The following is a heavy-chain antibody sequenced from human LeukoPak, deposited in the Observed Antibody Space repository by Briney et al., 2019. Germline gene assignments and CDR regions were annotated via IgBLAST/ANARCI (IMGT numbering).Heavy chain of an antibody. Sequence: GSLRLSCAASGFRFDDYGMSWVRHVPGKGLEWVSGTNWDGASTGYADSVKGRFTIFRDNVKNFLYLQMNSLRVEDTALYFCGRVYCSTTSCYDYYDYYMDVWGKGTTVTVSS. CDR3: GRVYCSTTSCYDYYDYYMDV. D-gene: IGHD2-2*01. V-gene: IGHV3-20*04. J-gene: IGHJ6*03. CDR1: GFRFDDYG. CDR2: TNWDGAST.